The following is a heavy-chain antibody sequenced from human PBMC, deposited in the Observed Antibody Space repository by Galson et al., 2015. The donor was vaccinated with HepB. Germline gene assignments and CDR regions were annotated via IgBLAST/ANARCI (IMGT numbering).Heavy chain of an antibody. CDR3: ARVHYYGSGSYANWFDP. D-gene: IGHD3-10*01. V-gene: IGHV1-18*04. CDR1: GYTFTSYG. CDR2: ISAYNGNT. Sequence: SVKVSCKASGYTFTSYGISWVRRAPGQGLEWMGWISAYNGNTNYAQKLQGRVTMTTDTSTSTAYMELRSLRSDDTAVYYCARVHYYGSGSYANWFDPWGQGTLVTVSS. J-gene: IGHJ5*02.